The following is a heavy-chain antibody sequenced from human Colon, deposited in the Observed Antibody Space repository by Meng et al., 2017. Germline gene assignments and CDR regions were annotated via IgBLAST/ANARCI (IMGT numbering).Heavy chain of an antibody. CDR2: VYHRGDT. CDR1: GDSISSDIW. D-gene: IGHD1-1*01. V-gene: IGHV4-4*02. J-gene: IGHJ4*02. Sequence: VQPQESGPGLGKPSGTLSLTCTVSGDSISSDIWWSWVRQPPGKGLEWIGEVYHRGDTNYNPSLKSRVVISVDRSKNQFSLNLSSVTAADTAVYYCGRDQGRQLINHWGQGTLVTVSS. CDR3: GRDQGRQLINH.